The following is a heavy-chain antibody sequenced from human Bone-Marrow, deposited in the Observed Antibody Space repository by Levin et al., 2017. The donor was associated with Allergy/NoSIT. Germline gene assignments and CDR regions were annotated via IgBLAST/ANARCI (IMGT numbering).Heavy chain of an antibody. Sequence: GESLKISCAASGFAFSSYSMNWVRQAPGKGLEWVSYISAGGGTIYYADSVKGRFTISRVTAKNSVFLQMDSLREEDTGVYYCARDGGAGYLHRNWFDPWGQGTQVTVSS. CDR2: ISAGGGTI. D-gene: IGHD3-9*01. V-gene: IGHV3-48*02. CDR1: GFAFSSYS. CDR3: ARDGGAGYLHRNWFDP. J-gene: IGHJ5*02.